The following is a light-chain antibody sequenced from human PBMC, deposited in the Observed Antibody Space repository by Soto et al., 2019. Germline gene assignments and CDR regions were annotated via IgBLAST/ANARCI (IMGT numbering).Light chain of an antibody. Sequence: DIQMTQSPSSLSASVGDRVNITCRASQGISNYLAWYQQKPGKVPTLLIYAASTLQSGVPSRFSGSGSGTDFILTISSLQPDDVATYYCQKYNSAPPLTLGGGTKVEIK. CDR1: QGISNY. CDR3: QKYNSAPPLT. J-gene: IGKJ4*01. CDR2: AAS. V-gene: IGKV1-27*01.